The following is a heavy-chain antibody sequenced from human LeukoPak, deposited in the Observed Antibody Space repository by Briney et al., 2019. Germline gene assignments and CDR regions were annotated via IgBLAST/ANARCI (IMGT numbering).Heavy chain of an antibody. Sequence: GGSLRLSCAASGFTLSTYEIHWVRQAPGKGLEWISSIRGSVITIYYADSVRGRFTISRDDAKNTLYLQMNSLRAEDTAVYYCASSVPSSFDYWGQGTLVTVSS. V-gene: IGHV3-48*03. CDR3: ASSVPSSFDY. D-gene: IGHD2/OR15-2a*01. J-gene: IGHJ4*02. CDR1: GFTLSTYE. CDR2: IRGSVITI.